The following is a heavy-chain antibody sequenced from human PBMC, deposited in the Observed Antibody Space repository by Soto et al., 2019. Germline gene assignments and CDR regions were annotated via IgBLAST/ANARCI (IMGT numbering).Heavy chain of an antibody. Sequence: NPSETLSLTCTVSGGSISSYYWSWIRQPPGKGLEWIGYIYYSGSTNYNPSLKSRVTISVDTSKNQFSLKLSSVTAADTAVYYCARQRPRLQGGLRPFYMDVWGKGTTVTLAS. CDR1: GGSISSYY. CDR2: IYYSGST. J-gene: IGHJ6*03. CDR3: ARQRPRLQGGLRPFYMDV. V-gene: IGHV4-59*08. D-gene: IGHD3-16*01.